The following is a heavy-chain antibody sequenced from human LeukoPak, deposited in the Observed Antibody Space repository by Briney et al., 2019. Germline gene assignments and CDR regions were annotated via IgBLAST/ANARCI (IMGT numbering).Heavy chain of an antibody. Sequence: GGSLRLSCVASGFTFGDYGMSWIRQAPGKGLEWVSGISWNADSTGHADSVKGRFTISRNNAKNSLYLQMDSLRAEDTALYYCARDIGITGTTIFVYWGQGTPVTVS. V-gene: IGHV3-20*04. D-gene: IGHD1-7*01. J-gene: IGHJ4*02. CDR1: GFTFGDYG. CDR3: ARDIGITGTTIFVY. CDR2: ISWNADST.